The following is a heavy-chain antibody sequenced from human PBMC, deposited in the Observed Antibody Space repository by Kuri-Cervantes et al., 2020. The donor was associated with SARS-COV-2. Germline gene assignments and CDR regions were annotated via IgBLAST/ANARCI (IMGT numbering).Heavy chain of an antibody. Sequence: GSLRLSCTVSGGSISSHYWSWIRQPPGKGLEWVGYIYYSGSTNYNPSLKSRVTISVDTSKNQFSLKLSSVTAADTAVYYCARVVRGVVDYWGQGTLVTVSS. CDR3: ARVVRGVVDY. CDR1: GGSISSHY. V-gene: IGHV4-59*11. J-gene: IGHJ4*02. CDR2: IYYSGST. D-gene: IGHD3-10*01.